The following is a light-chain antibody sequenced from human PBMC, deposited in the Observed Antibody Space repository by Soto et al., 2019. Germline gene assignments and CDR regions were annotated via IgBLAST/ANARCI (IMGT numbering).Light chain of an antibody. CDR3: QQPNSLHYT. J-gene: IGKJ2*01. V-gene: IGKV1-12*01. Sequence: DIQMTQSPSSVSASVGDRVTITCRASQGIGSWLAWYQQKPGEAPNLLISPASTLQSGVPSRFSGSGSGQDFPLTISRLQPEDVATYYCQQPNSLHYTFGQGPKLEIK. CDR1: QGIGSW. CDR2: PAS.